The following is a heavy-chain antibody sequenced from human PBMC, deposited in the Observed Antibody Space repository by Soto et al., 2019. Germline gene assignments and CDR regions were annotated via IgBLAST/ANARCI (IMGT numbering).Heavy chain of an antibody. V-gene: IGHV1-69*13. J-gene: IGHJ4*02. CDR2: IIPIFGTA. D-gene: IGHD2-21*02. CDR3: ARVPRIHCGGDSYS. Sequence: GASVKVSCKASGGTFSSYAISWVRQAPGQGLEWMGGIIPIFGTANYAQKFQGRVTITADESTSTAYMELSSLRSEDTAVYYCARVPRIHCGGDSYSWGQGTLVTVSS. CDR1: GGTFSSYA.